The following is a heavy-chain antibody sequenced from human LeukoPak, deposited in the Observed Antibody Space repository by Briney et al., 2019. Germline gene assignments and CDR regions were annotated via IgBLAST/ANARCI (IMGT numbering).Heavy chain of an antibody. Sequence: GGSLRLSCAASGFTFSSYAMRWVRQAPGKGLEWVAVISYDGSNKYYADSVKGRFTISRDNSKTTLYLQMNSLRAEDTAVYYCARDLRHSSTDYWGQGTLVTVSS. CDR1: GFTFSSYA. J-gene: IGHJ4*02. CDR3: ARDLRHSSTDY. V-gene: IGHV3-30*04. D-gene: IGHD6-19*01. CDR2: ISYDGSNK.